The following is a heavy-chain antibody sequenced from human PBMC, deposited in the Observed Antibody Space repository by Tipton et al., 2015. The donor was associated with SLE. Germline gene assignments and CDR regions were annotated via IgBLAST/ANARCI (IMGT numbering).Heavy chain of an antibody. CDR2: ISGSGGST. D-gene: IGHD2-21*01. Sequence: SLRLSCAASGFTFSSYALSWVRQAPGKGLEWVSAISGSGGSTYYADPVKGRFPISRDNSKNTLYLQMNSLRAEDTAVYYCAKDRAYCGGDFSSGDAFDIWGQGTMVTVS. V-gene: IGHV3-23*01. CDR3: AKDRAYCGGDFSSGDAFDI. J-gene: IGHJ3*02. CDR1: GFTFSSYA.